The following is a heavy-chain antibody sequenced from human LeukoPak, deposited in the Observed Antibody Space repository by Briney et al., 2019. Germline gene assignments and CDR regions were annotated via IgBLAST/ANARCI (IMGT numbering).Heavy chain of an antibody. CDR3: ASHAYYDSSGYIPY. CDR2: IYSGGST. CDR1: GFTVSSNY. J-gene: IGHJ4*02. V-gene: IGHV3-66*04. Sequence: GGSLRLSCAASGFTVSSNYMSWVRQAPGKGLEWVSVIYSGGSTYYADSVKGRFTISRDNSKNTLYLQMNSLRAEDTAVYYCASHAYYDSSGYIPYWGQGTLVTVSS. D-gene: IGHD3-22*01.